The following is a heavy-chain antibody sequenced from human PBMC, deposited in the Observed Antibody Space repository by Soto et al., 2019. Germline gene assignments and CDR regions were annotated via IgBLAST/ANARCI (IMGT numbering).Heavy chain of an antibody. V-gene: IGHV1-3*01. Sequence: QVQLVQSGAEVKKPGASVKVSCKASGYTFTSYAMHWVRQAPGQRREWMGWINAGNGNTKYSQKFQGRVTITRDTSASTAYMELSSLRSEDTAVYYCARGARSMVRDVMDVWGQGTTVTVSS. J-gene: IGHJ6*02. CDR1: GYTFTSYA. CDR2: INAGNGNT. D-gene: IGHD3-10*01. CDR3: ARGARSMVRDVMDV.